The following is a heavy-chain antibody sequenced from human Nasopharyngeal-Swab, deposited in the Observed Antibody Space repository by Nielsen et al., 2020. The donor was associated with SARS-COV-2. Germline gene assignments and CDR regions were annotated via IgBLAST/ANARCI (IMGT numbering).Heavy chain of an antibody. D-gene: IGHD1-26*01. CDR2: ISGSGGST. Sequence: GESLKISCAASGFTFDDYAMHWVRQAPGKGLEWVSAISGSGGSTYYADSVKGRFTISRDNSKNTLYLQMNSLRAEDTAVYYCAKVAVGATGEFDYWGQGTLVTVSS. CDR1: GFTFDDYA. V-gene: IGHV3-23*01. CDR3: AKVAVGATGEFDY. J-gene: IGHJ4*02.